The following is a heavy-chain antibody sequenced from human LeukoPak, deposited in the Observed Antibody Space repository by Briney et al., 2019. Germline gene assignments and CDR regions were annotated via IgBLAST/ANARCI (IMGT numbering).Heavy chain of an antibody. CDR2: ISDSGART. CDR3: AKKVTMDTNFFDY. J-gene: IGHJ4*02. V-gene: IGHV3-23*01. D-gene: IGHD5-18*01. CDR1: GFTFSNYA. Sequence: QTGGSLRLSCTATGFTFSNYAIHWVRQAPGKGLEWVSGISDSGARTFYAESVKGRFTISRSNSKNTLYLQMNSLRAEDTALYYCAKKVTMDTNFFDYWGQGTLVTVS.